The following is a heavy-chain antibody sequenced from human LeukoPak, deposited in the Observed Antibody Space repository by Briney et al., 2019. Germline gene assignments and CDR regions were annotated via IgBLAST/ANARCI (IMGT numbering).Heavy chain of an antibody. Sequence: PSETLSLTCTVSGGSIRSYYWSWIRQPPGKGLEWIGYIYYSGSTNYNPSLKSRVTISVDTSKNQFSLKLSSVTAADTAVYYCARLLPWGGRAGDYWGQGTLVTVSS. CDR2: IYYSGST. CDR1: GGSIRSYY. V-gene: IGHV4-59*01. CDR3: ARLLPWGGRAGDY. J-gene: IGHJ4*02. D-gene: IGHD3-16*01.